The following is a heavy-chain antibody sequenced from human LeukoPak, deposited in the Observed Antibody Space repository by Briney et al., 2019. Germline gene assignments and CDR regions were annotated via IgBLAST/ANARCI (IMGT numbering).Heavy chain of an antibody. V-gene: IGHV3-74*01. CDR3: GRSADGDYALRAFDI. CDR2: INSEGSST. D-gene: IGHD4-17*01. CDR1: GFTFSNYW. Sequence: GGSLRLSCAASGFTFSNYWMHWVRQAPGKWLVWVSRINSEGSSTSYADSVKGRFTISRDNAKNTLYLQMNSLSAEDTAVYYCGRSADGDYALRAFDIWGQGTRVTVSS. J-gene: IGHJ3*02.